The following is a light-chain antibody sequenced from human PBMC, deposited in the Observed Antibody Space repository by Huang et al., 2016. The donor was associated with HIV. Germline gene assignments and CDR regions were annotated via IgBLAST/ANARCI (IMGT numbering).Light chain of an antibody. Sequence: DIVMTQSPDSLAVSLGETATLTCRSSQSLLSSSTNKNYLAWFQQKSGRPPKLLMFWASKREAGVPDRFSGGGSGAHFTLSISNVKTEDLAVYYCQQYYKSPQTFGSGTRLGI. CDR3: QQYYKSPQT. CDR2: WAS. J-gene: IGKJ1*01. CDR1: QSLLSSSTNKNY. V-gene: IGKV4-1*01.